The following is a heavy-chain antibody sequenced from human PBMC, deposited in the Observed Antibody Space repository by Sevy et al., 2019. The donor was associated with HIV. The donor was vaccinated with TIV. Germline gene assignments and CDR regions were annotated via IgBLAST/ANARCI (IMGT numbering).Heavy chain of an antibody. J-gene: IGHJ4*02. V-gene: IGHV4-39*01. Sequence: SETLSLTCTVSGASISSSGYYWGWIRQPTGKGLEWIASINYSGLTFYNPSLKSRITISADTSKNQFSLDLTSVTAADTAIYYCAGPILTYNNGWSYYDHWGQGTVVTVSS. CDR3: AGPILTYNNGWSYYDH. D-gene: IGHD6-19*01. CDR1: GASISSSGYY. CDR2: INYSGLT.